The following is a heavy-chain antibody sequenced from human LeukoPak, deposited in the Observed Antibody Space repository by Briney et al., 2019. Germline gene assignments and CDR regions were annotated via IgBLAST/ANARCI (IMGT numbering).Heavy chain of an antibody. J-gene: IGHJ3*02. CDR1: GYTFTGYY. CDR3: ARDYGDDAFDI. V-gene: IGHV1-2*02. Sequence: GASVKVSCKASGYTFTGYYMHWVRQAPGQGREWMGWINPNSGGTNYAQKFQGRVTMTRDTSISTAYMELSRLRADDTAVYYCARDYGDDAFDIWGQGTMVTVSS. D-gene: IGHD4-17*01. CDR2: INPNSGGT.